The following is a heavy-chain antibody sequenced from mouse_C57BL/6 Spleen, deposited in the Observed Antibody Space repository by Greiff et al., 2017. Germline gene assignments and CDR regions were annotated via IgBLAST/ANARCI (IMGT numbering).Heavy chain of an antibody. Sequence: EVKLMESGGGLVQPGGSMKLSCVASGFTFSNYWMNWVRQSPEKGLEWVAQIRLKSDNYATHYAESVKGRFTISRDDSKSSVYLQMNNLRAEDTGIYYCTGSMVTTYYAMDYWGQGTSVTVSS. V-gene: IGHV6-3*01. D-gene: IGHD2-2*01. CDR1: GFTFSNYW. CDR3: TGSMVTTYYAMDY. J-gene: IGHJ4*01. CDR2: IRLKSDNYAT.